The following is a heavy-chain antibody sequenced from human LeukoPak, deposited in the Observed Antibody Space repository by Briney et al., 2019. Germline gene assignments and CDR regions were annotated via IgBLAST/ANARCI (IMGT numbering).Heavy chain of an antibody. CDR2: FYYNGNA. D-gene: IGHD4-11*01. CDR1: GGSISTYY. V-gene: IGHV4-59*01. CDR3: ARGVDYNTYYFDS. J-gene: IGHJ4*02. Sequence: SETPSLSCTVSGGSISTYYWSWLRQSPGKGLEWIGYFYYNGNANYNPSLKSRVTVSVDSSKNQVSLKLTSVTAADTAVYYCARGVDYNTYYFDSWGQGTLVTVSS.